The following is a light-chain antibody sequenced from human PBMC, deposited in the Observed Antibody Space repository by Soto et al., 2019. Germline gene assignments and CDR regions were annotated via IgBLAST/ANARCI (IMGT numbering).Light chain of an antibody. J-gene: IGKJ3*01. CDR2: GTF. Sequence: IQLTQSPSSLSASVGDRVSITCRASQDIKTYLAWYQQKQGKAPKLLISGTFTLQSGVPSRFNGSGSGTDFTLTSSRLQPEDFATYDCQHLNNYPPFTFGPGTKVDLE. CDR3: QHLNNYPPFT. V-gene: IGKV1-9*01. CDR1: QDIKTY.